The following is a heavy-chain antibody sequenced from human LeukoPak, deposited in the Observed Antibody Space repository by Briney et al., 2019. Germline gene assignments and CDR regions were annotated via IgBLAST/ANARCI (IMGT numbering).Heavy chain of an antibody. V-gene: IGHV1-18*04. CDR3: AGIAGDYGIFDY. CDR1: GYTFTSYY. D-gene: IGHD4-17*01. J-gene: IGHJ4*02. CDR2: ISAYNGNT. Sequence: GASVKVSCKASGYTFTSYYMHWVRQAPGQGLEWMGWISAYNGNTNYAQKLQGRVTMTTDTSTSTAYMELRSLRSDDTAVYYCAGIAGDYGIFDYWGQGTLVTVSS.